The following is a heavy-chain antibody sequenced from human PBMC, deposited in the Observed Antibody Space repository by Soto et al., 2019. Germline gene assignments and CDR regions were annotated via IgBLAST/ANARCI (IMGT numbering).Heavy chain of an antibody. J-gene: IGHJ6*03. CDR2: IYYSGST. V-gene: IGHV4-59*01. CDR1: GGSISSYY. D-gene: IGHD6-13*01. Sequence: SETLSLTCTVSGGSISSYYWSWIRQPPGKGLEWIGYIYYSGSTNYNPSLKRRVTISVDTSKNQFSLKLSSVTAADTAVYYCAREVAYSSSWYGDPPDYMDVWGKGTTVTVSS. CDR3: AREVAYSSSWYGDPPDYMDV.